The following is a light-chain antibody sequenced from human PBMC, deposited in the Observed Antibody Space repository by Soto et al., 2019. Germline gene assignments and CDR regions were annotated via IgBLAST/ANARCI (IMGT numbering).Light chain of an antibody. Sequence: QSALTQPASVSGSPGQSITISCAGTRSDVGNYNLVSWYQQHPGKAPKLMIYEVNKRPSGVSNRFSGSKSGNTASLTISGLRAEDEADYYCCSYAGSDTWAFGGGTKLTVL. CDR1: RSDVGNYNL. V-gene: IGLV2-23*02. J-gene: IGLJ3*02. CDR2: EVN. CDR3: CSYAGSDTWA.